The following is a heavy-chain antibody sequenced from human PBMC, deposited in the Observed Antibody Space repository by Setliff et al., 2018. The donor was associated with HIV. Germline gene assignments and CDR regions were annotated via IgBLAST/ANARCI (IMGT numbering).Heavy chain of an antibody. CDR2: INSNGSYM. D-gene: IGHD6-6*01. CDR3: ARGGGAARRVIGY. Sequence: GSLRLSCVGSGFTFKTYSMNWVRQAPGKGLESVSFINSNGSYMFYADSVKGRFAISRDNAKNSLYLQMNSLRAEDTAVYFCARGGGAARRVIGYWGQGTLVTVSS. V-gene: IGHV3-21*01. J-gene: IGHJ4*02. CDR1: GFTFKTYS.